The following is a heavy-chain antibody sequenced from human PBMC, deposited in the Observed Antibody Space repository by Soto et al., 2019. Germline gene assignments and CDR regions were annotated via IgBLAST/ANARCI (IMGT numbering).Heavy chain of an antibody. V-gene: IGHV3-23*01. J-gene: IGHJ4*02. D-gene: IGHD3-3*01. CDR3: AKQEGPHYDFWSGYYYFDY. CDR2: ISGSAYSA. Sequence: GGSLRLSCAASGFTFSSYAMSWVRQAPGKGLEWVSAISGSAYSASYADSVKGRFTISRDNSKNTLSLQLNSSRAEDTAVYYCAKQEGPHYDFWSGYYYFDYWGQGTLVTVSS. CDR1: GFTFSSYA.